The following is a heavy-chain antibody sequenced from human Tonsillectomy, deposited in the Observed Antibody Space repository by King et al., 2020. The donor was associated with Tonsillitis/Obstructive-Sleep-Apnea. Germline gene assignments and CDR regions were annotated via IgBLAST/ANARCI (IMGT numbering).Heavy chain of an antibody. CDR3: VKELWGVGQGITYNWFDP. Sequence: VQLVESGGGLVQPGGSLRLSCSASGFTFSSYAMFWVRQAPGKGLEYVSAISNNGGGTYYADSVKGRFSISRDNSKNTLYLQMSSLRAEDTAVYYCVKELWGVGQGITYNWFDPWGQGTLVTVSS. V-gene: IGHV3-64D*06. CDR1: GFTFSSYA. CDR2: ISNNGGGT. J-gene: IGHJ5*02. D-gene: IGHD2-21*01.